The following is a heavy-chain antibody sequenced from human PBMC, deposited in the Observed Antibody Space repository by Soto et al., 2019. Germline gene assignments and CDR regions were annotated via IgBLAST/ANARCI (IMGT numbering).Heavy chain of an antibody. CDR1: GYTFTSYD. CDR2: MNPNSGNT. J-gene: IGHJ6*02. V-gene: IGHV1-8*01. D-gene: IGHD3-16*01. Sequence: QVQLVQSGAEVKKPGASVKVSCKASGYTFTSYDINWVRQATGQGLEWMGWMNPNSGNTGYAQKFQGRVTMTRNTSISTAYMELSSLRAEDTAVYYCARGRGLIGNKDYYYYYGMDVLGHGTTVTVSS. CDR3: ARGRGLIGNKDYYYYYGMDV.